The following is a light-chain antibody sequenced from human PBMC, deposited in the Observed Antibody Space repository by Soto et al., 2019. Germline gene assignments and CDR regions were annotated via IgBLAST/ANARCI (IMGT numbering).Light chain of an antibody. V-gene: IGKV1-5*01. CDR3: QQYRTYS. Sequence: IQLTQSPTTLPASVGDRVTLTCRASESISNWLAWYQQRPGTAPKLLIYHASILETAVPSRFSGNGSGPEFNLTISSLQPGDFATYYCQQYRTYSFGQGSRVEIK. CDR1: ESISNW. J-gene: IGKJ1*01. CDR2: HAS.